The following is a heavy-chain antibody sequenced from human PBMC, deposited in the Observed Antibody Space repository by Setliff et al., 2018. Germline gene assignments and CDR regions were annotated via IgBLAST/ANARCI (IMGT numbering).Heavy chain of an antibody. V-gene: IGHV1-18*01. CDR3: ARGPLDFVVTPAAAKFDY. D-gene: IGHD2-2*01. CDR2: ISAYNGNT. Sequence: ASVKVSCKASGYTFTSYGISWVRQAPGQGLEWMGWISAYNGNTNYAQKLQGRVTMTTDTSTRTAYMELRSLRSDDTAVYYCARGPLDFVVTPAAAKFDYWGQGTLVTVSS. J-gene: IGHJ4*02. CDR1: GYTFTSYG.